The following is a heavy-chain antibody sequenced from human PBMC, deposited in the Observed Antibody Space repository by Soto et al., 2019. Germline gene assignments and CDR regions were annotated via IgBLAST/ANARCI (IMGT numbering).Heavy chain of an antibody. CDR1: GFTFDDYG. CDR3: ARGRGAGSPEYFHY. J-gene: IGHJ1*01. CDR2: MNWNGRST. V-gene: IGHV3-20*04. D-gene: IGHD1-1*01. Sequence: GGSLRLSCAASGFTFDDYGMSWVRQAPGKGLEWVSGMNWNGRSTEYTDSVRGRFTISRDNAKNSLYLQMNSLRAEDMAFYYCARGRGAGSPEYFHYWGQGTLVTVSS.